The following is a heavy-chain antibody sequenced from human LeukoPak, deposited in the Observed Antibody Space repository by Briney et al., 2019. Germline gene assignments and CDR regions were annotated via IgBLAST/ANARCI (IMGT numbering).Heavy chain of an antibody. V-gene: IGHV4-59*01. Sequence: SETLSLTCTVSGGSISSYYWSWIRQPPGKGLEWIGYIYYSGSTNYNPSLKSRVTISVDTSENQFSLKLSSVTAADTAVYYCARDGRYDSSGYTFDYWGQGTLVTVSS. CDR1: GGSISSYY. CDR2: IYYSGST. CDR3: ARDGRYDSSGYTFDY. J-gene: IGHJ4*02. D-gene: IGHD3-22*01.